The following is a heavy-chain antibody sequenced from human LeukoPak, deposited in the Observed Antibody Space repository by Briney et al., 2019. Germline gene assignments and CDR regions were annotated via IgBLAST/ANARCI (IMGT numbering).Heavy chain of an antibody. CDR1: GGTFSSYA. J-gene: IGHJ4*02. CDR2: IIPIFGTE. CDR3: ARDYSSGWYERWHFDY. D-gene: IGHD6-19*01. Sequence: SVKVSCKASGGTFSSYAISWVRQAPGQGLECMGRIIPIFGTENYAQKFQGRVTITTDESTSTAYMELSSLRSEDTAVYYCARDYSSGWYERWHFDYWGQGTLVTVSS. V-gene: IGHV1-69*05.